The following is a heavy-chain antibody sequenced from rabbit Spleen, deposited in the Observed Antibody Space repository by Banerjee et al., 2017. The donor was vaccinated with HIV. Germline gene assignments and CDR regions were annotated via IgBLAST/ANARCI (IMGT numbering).Heavy chain of an antibody. J-gene: IGHJ4*01. CDR2: IYTGSSTT. CDR1: GFSFSAGYY. V-gene: IGHV1S40*01. Sequence: QSLEESGGDLVKPGASLTLTCTASGFSFSAGYYVCWVRQAPGKGLEWIACIYTGSSTTYYANWAKGRFTISKTSSTTVTLQMTSLTAADTATYFCARKDNGGSYSVNLWGPGTLVTVS. CDR3: ARKDNGGSYSVNL. D-gene: IGHD8-1*01.